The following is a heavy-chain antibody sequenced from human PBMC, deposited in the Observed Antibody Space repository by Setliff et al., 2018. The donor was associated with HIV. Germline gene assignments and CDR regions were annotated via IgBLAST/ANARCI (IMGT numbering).Heavy chain of an antibody. D-gene: IGHD3-10*01. V-gene: IGHV4-31*03. CDR3: ATADNFGSGTFLPFDCFDI. Sequence: KPSETLSLTCSVSGGSISSGIHYWNWIRQHPGKGLEWIGYIDYSGSAYYNPSLESRITISLDRSQNQFSLDLSSVTAADTAVYYCATADNFGSGTFLPFDCFDIWGQGTMVTVSS. CDR1: GGSISSGIHY. J-gene: IGHJ3*02. CDR2: IDYSGSA.